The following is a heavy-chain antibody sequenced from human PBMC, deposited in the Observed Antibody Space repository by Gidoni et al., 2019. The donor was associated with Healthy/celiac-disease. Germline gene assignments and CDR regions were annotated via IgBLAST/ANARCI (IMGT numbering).Heavy chain of an antibody. J-gene: IGHJ6*02. Sequence: QVQLVQSGAEVKKPGASVKVSCKASGYTFTGYYMHWVRQAPGQGLEWMGWINPNSGGTNYAQKFQGRVTMTRDTSISTAYMELSRLRSDDTAVYYCARKVSYYYGSGIYYYYGMDVWGQGTTVTVSS. CDR3: ARKVSYYYGSGIYYYYGMDV. CDR2: INPNSGGT. V-gene: IGHV1-2*02. D-gene: IGHD3-10*01. CDR1: GYTFTGYY.